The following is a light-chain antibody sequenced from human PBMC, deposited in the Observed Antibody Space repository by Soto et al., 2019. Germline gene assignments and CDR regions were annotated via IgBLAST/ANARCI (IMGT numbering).Light chain of an antibody. J-gene: IGLJ1*01. CDR3: ASYTSSPSYV. CDR2: EVS. Sequence: QSALTQPASVSGSPGQSIIISCTGTSSDVGGYNYVSWYQQHPGKAPKLMIYEVSNRPSGVSNRFSGSKSGNTASLTISGLQAEDEADYYCASYTSSPSYVFGTRTKLTVL. CDR1: SSDVGGYNY. V-gene: IGLV2-14*01.